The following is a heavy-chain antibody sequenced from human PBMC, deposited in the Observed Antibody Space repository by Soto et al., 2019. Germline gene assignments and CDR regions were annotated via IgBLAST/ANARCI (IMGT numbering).Heavy chain of an antibody. Sequence: SETLSLTCTVSGGSISSYYWSWIRQPPGKGLEWIGYIYYSGSTNYNPSLKSRVTISVDTSKNQFSLKLSSVTAADTAMYYCARWLHPYDDAFDIWGQGTMVTVS. CDR1: GGSISSYY. D-gene: IGHD5-12*01. V-gene: IGHV4-59*01. CDR3: ARWLHPYDDAFDI. J-gene: IGHJ3*02. CDR2: IYYSGST.